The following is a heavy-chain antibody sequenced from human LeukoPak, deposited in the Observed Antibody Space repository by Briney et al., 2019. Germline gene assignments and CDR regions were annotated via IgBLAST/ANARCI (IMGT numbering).Heavy chain of an antibody. D-gene: IGHD3-22*01. CDR2: IYYSGST. CDR3: ARGPPIYYYDSSGYAHYFDY. Sequence: SETLSLTCTVCGGSISIYYWSWIRQPQGKGLEWIGYIYYSGSTNYNPSLKSRVTISVDTSKNQFSLKLSSVSAADTAVYYCARGPPIYYYDSSGYAHYFDYWGQGTLVTVSS. CDR1: GGSISIYY. J-gene: IGHJ4*02. V-gene: IGHV4-59*01.